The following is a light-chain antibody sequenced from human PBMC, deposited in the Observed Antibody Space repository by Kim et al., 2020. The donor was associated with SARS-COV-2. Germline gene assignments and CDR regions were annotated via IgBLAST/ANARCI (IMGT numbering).Light chain of an antibody. J-gene: IGLJ3*02. V-gene: IGLV2-11*01. Sequence: QSALTQPRSVSGSPGQSVTISCTGTSNDVGGYDFVSWYQQHPGKAPKVMIYDVNKRPSGVPDRFSGSKSGNTASLTISGLQAEDEANYYCWSYAGVFGGGTQLTVL. CDR2: DVN. CDR3: WSYAGV. CDR1: SNDVGGYDF.